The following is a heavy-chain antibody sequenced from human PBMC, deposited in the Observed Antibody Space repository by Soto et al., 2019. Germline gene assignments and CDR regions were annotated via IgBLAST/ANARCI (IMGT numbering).Heavy chain of an antibody. D-gene: IGHD6-19*01. Sequence: PSQTLSLTCTVAGGSISSYYWSWIRQPAGKRLEWIGRIYTSGSPNYNPSLKSRVTMSGDTSKNQFSLQLSCVTPADTAVYYGARDRCDSPGRYCGGPPTKHNWFKPW. CDR2: IYTSGSP. V-gene: IGHV4-4*07. CDR3: ARDRCDSPGRYCGGPPTKHNWFKP. J-gene: IGHJ5*02. CDR1: GGSISSYY.